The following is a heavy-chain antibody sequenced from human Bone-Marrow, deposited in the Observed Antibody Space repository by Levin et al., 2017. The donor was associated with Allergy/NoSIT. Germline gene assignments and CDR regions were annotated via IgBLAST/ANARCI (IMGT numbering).Heavy chain of an antibody. CDR1: GFTFSSYA. D-gene: IGHD3-22*01. Sequence: PGGSLRLSCAASGFTFSSYAMHWVRQAPGKGLEWVAVISYDGSNKYYADSVKGRFTISRDNSKNTLYLQMNSLRAEDTAVYYCAREAQGGTMIVVVITTQGAFDIWGQGTMVTVSS. CDR3: AREAQGGTMIVVVITTQGAFDI. V-gene: IGHV3-30-3*01. CDR2: ISYDGSNK. J-gene: IGHJ3*02.